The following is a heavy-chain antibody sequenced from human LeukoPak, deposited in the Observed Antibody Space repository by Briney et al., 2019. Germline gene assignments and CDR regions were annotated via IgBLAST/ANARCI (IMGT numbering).Heavy chain of an antibody. Sequence: GGSLRLSCAASGFTVSSNYMSWVRQAPGKGLEWVSVIYSGGSTYYADSVKGRFTISRDNSKNTLYLQMNSLRAEDTAVYYCASSGYSYDEDYWGQGTLVTVSS. CDR3: ASSGYSYDEDY. D-gene: IGHD5-18*01. CDR1: GFTVSSNY. V-gene: IGHV3-66*01. CDR2: IYSGGST. J-gene: IGHJ4*02.